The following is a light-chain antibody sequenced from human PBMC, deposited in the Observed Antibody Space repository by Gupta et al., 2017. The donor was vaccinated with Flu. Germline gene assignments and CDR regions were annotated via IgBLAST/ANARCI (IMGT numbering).Light chain of an antibody. CDR1: SGSVSTSYY. J-gene: IGLJ3*02. CDR2: STN. CDR3: ALYKGSGDHCV. V-gene: IGLV8-61*01. Sequence: QTVVTQEPSFSVSPGGTVTLTCGLSSGSVSTSYYPSWYQQTPGPAPRTLIYSTNTRSSGVPDRFSGSILGNTAALTINGDQADDESDYYCALYKGSGDHCVFGGGTKVTVL.